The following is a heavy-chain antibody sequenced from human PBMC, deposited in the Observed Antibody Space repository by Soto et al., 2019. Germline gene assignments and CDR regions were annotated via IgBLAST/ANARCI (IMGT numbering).Heavy chain of an antibody. CDR2: IYWDDDK. V-gene: IGHV2-5*02. CDR1: GFSLSTSGLG. Sequence: QITLKESGPTLVKPTQTLTLTCTFSGFSLSTSGLGVGWIRQPPGKALEWLAPIYWDDDKRYSPSLKSTLTITNETSKTQGGLTMANMDPVEAATYYWAHRRFPRWLDYWGQGTLVTVSS. D-gene: IGHD2-15*01. CDR3: AHRRFPRWLDY. J-gene: IGHJ4*02.